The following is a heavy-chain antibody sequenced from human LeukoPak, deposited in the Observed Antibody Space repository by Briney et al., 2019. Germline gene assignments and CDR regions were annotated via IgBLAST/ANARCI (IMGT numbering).Heavy chain of an antibody. CDR1: GGPINTYY. CDR2: IYYSGNT. CDR3: ARDKGEYYDSSGYLDY. J-gene: IGHJ4*02. V-gene: IGHV4-59*01. Sequence: SETLSLTCTVSGGPINTYYWSWIRQPPGKGLEWIGYIYYSGNTNFNPALKSRVTMSVATPKNQFSLKLTSVTAADTAVYYCARDKGEYYDSSGYLDYWGQGALVTVSS. D-gene: IGHD3-22*01.